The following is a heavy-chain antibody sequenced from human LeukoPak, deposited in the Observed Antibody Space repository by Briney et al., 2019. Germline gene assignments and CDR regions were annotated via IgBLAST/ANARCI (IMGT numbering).Heavy chain of an antibody. CDR2: IYPGGST. J-gene: IGHJ4*02. CDR1: GDSISSGGYY. Sequence: PSETLSLTCTVSGDSISSGGYYWSWLRQPAGKGLEWIGRIYPGGSTHYNPSLKSRVTISVDTSKNQFSLKLTSVTAADTAVYYCAREFGYAVASLDYWGQGTLVTVSS. CDR3: AREFGYAVASLDY. V-gene: IGHV4-61*02. D-gene: IGHD5-12*01.